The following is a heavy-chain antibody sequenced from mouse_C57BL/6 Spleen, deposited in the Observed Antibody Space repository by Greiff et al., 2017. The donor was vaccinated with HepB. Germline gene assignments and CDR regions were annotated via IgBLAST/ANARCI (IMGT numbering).Heavy chain of an antibody. CDR1: GYTFPDYE. D-gene: IGHD1-1*01. Sequence: QVQLQQSGAELVRPGASVTLSCKASGYTFPDYEMHWVKQTPVHGLEWIGAIDPETGGTAYNQKFKGKAILTADKSSSTAYMELRSLTSEDSAVYYCTLYYGSRMDYWGQGTSVTVSS. CDR3: TLYYGSRMDY. J-gene: IGHJ4*01. CDR2: IDPETGGT. V-gene: IGHV1-15*01.